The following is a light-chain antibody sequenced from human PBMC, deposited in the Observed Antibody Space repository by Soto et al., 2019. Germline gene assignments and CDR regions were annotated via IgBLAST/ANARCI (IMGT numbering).Light chain of an antibody. CDR2: LGS. CDR3: LQTLQTPLT. CDR1: QSLLRTNGYNY. J-gene: IGKJ3*01. V-gene: IGKV2-28*01. Sequence: DVVMTQSPLSLPVTPGEPASISCRSSQSLLRTNGYNYLFWYLQKPGQSPQLLIYLGSSRASGVPDRFCDSGPGTDVTQKISREEAEDVGVYYCLQTLQTPLTFGPSTKVYIK.